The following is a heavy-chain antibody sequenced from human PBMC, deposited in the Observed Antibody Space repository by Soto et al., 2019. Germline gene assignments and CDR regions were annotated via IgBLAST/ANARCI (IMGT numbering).Heavy chain of an antibody. CDR3: ARDQVTSADAFDI. J-gene: IGHJ3*02. D-gene: IGHD2-2*01. Sequence: PGGSLRLSCAASGFTFSSYWMSWVRQAPGKGLEWVANIKQDGSEKYYVDSVKGRFTISRDNAKNSLYLQMNSLRAEDTAVYYCARDQVTSADAFDIGGQGTMVTVSS. CDR1: GFTFSSYW. V-gene: IGHV3-7*01. CDR2: IKQDGSEK.